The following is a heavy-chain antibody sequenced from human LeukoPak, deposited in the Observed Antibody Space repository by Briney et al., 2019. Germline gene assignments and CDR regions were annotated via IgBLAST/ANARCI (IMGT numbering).Heavy chain of an antibody. CDR1: GYTFRNYW. V-gene: IGHV5-51*01. J-gene: IGHJ2*01. CDR2: IYPSDSDT. CDR3: ARERGGWYFDL. D-gene: IGHD3-16*01. Sequence: GESLNISCKGSGYTFRNYWIAWVRPMPGKGLEWVAIIYPSDSDTRYSPSFEGQVTISADKSTSTAYLQWRSLKASDTAMYYCARERGGWYFDLWGRGTLVTVSS.